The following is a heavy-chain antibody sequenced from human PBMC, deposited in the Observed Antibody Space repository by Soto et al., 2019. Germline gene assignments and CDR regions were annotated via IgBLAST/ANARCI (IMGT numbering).Heavy chain of an antibody. Sequence: QVQLVESGGGVVQPGRSLRLSCAASGFTFSSYGMHWVRQAPGKGLEWVAVIWYDGSNKYYADSVKGRFTISRDNSKNTLYLQMNSLRAKDTAVYYCARDWSIFGVVIYDMDVWGKGTTVTVSS. D-gene: IGHD3-3*01. J-gene: IGHJ6*03. CDR1: GFTFSSYG. CDR2: IWYDGSNK. CDR3: ARDWSIFGVVIYDMDV. V-gene: IGHV3-33*01.